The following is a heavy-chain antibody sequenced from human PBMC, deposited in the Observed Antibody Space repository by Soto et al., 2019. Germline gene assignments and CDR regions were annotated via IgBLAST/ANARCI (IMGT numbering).Heavy chain of an antibody. CDR1: GFTFSSYG. CDR3: ARDLLHRALEY. J-gene: IGHJ4*02. CDR2: IWYDGSNK. V-gene: IGHV3-33*01. Sequence: GGSLRLSCAASGFTFSSYGMHWVRQAPGKGLEWVAVIWYDGSNKYYADSVKGRFTISRDNSKNTLYLQMNSLRAEDTAVYYGARDLLHRALEYWGQGTLVTVSS.